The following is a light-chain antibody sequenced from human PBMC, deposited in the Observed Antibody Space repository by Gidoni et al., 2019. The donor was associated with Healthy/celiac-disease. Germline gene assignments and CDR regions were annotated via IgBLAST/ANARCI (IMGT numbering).Light chain of an antibody. CDR1: QSLLHSNGYNY. J-gene: IGKJ4*01. Sequence: IVMTQSPLSLPVTPGEPASISCRSSQSLLHSNGYNYLDWYLQKPGQSPQLLIYLGSNRASGVPDRCSGSGSSTDFTMKISRVEDEDVGVYYCMQALQTPLTFGGGTKVEIK. CDR2: LGS. V-gene: IGKV2-28*01. CDR3: MQALQTPLT.